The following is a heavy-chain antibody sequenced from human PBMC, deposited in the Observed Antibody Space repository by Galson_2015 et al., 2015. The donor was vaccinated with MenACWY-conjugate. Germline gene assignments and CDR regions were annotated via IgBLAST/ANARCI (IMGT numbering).Heavy chain of an antibody. D-gene: IGHD1-26*01. V-gene: IGHV5-51*01. Sequence: QSGAEVKQPGESLQISCKGSGYYFTSYWHAWVRQLPGNGLEWMGLLSPGDSNTRYSPSFQVQVTISADKSISTAYLQWSSLTDSDTAIYYCTTHPPGGRGLDVCGQGTT. CDR3: TTHPPGGRGLDV. CDR2: LSPGDSNT. CDR1: GYYFTSYW. J-gene: IGHJ6*02.